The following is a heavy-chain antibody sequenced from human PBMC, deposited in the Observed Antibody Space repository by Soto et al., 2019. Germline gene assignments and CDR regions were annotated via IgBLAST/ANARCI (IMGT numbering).Heavy chain of an antibody. Sequence: PGGSLRLSCASSGFTFSSYAMSGVRQAPGKGLEWVSAISGSGGSTYYADTVKGRFTISRDNSKNTLYLQMNSLRAEDTAVYYCAKVPPHGLSSGWDGGLGTMVTVS. V-gene: IGHV3-23*01. CDR2: ISGSGGST. D-gene: IGHD6-19*01. J-gene: IGHJ3*01. CDR3: AKVPPHGLSSGWD. CDR1: GFTFSSYA.